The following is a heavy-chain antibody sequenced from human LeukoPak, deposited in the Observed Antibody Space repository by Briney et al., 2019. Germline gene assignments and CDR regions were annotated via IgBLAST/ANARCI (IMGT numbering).Heavy chain of an antibody. CDR2: ISGSGDST. CDR3: ATRIRDGYRFLPFDH. CDR1: GFTFTSFA. V-gene: IGHV3-23*01. J-gene: IGHJ4*02. Sequence: PGGSLRLSCAASGFTFTSFAMSWVRQAPGKGLEWVSAISGSGDSTYYADSVKGRFTISRDNSRNTLYLQMNSLRGEDTAVYYCATRIRDGYRFLPFDHWGQGTLVTVSS. D-gene: IGHD5-24*01.